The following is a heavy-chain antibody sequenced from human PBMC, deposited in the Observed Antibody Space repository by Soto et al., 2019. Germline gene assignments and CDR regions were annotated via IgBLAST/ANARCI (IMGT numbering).Heavy chain of an antibody. D-gene: IGHD3-10*01. CDR2: IKGETDGGTA. CDR1: GFIFTNAW. CDR3: LTGGWGSGSYFDY. Sequence: EVQLVESGGDLVKPGESLTLSCAASGFIFTNAWLSWVRQAPGKGLEWVGRIKGETDGGTADFAAPVKGRFTISRDDSQDTVYLHMNSLKIEDTAVYYCLTGGWGSGSYFDYWGQGTLVTVSS. J-gene: IGHJ4*02. V-gene: IGHV3-15*01.